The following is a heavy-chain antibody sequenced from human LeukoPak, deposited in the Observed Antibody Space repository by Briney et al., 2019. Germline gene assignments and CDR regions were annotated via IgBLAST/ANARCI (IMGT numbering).Heavy chain of an antibody. Sequence: SVTVSCKASGGTFSSYAISWVRQAPGQGLEWMGGIIPIFGTANCAQKFQGRVTITADESTSTAYMELSSLRSEDTAVYYCARDIEYCSSTSCYAGRFDPWGQRTLVTVSS. V-gene: IGHV1-69*13. CDR1: GGTFSSYA. CDR3: ARDIEYCSSTSCYAGRFDP. J-gene: IGHJ5*02. D-gene: IGHD2-2*01. CDR2: IIPIFGTA.